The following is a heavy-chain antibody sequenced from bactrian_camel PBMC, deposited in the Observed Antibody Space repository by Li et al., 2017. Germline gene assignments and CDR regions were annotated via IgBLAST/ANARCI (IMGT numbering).Heavy chain of an antibody. D-gene: IGHD2*01. CDR1: GYTFNTY. J-gene: IGHJ4*01. CDR3: AADRRRHGPPSLRPGDYSV. V-gene: IGHV3S53*01. Sequence: HVQLVESGGGSALAGGSVRLSCAASGYTFNTYSWFRQAPGQEREGVASLASDGSSIYANSLKGRFSISKDNARNWLDLQMDSLEPGDTARYYCAADRRRHGPPSLRPGDYSVWGQGTQVTVS. CDR2: LASDGSS.